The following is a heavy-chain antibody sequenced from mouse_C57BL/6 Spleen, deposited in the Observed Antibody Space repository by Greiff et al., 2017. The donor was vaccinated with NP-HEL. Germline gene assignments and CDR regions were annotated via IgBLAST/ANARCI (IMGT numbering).Heavy chain of an antibody. J-gene: IGHJ1*03. CDR3: ARNGWLLWYFDV. Sequence: VQRVESGPGLVQPSQSLSITCTVSGFSLTSYGVHWVRQSPGKGLEWLGVIWSGGSTDYNAAFISRLSISKDNSKSQVFFKMNSLQADDTAIYYCARNGWLLWYFDVWGTGTTVTVSS. CDR1: GFSLTSYG. V-gene: IGHV2-2*01. CDR2: IWSGGST. D-gene: IGHD2-3*01.